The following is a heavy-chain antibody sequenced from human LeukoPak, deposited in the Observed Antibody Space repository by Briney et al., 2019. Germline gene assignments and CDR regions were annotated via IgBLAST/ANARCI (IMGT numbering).Heavy chain of an antibody. CDR3: AREVVRGVNWFDP. V-gene: IGHV4-59*01. Sequence: ASETLSLTCAVSGDSISSDYWSWIRQPPGKGLEWIGYIYYTGSTNYNPSLKSRVTISVDTSKNQFSLKLSSVTAADTAVYYCAREVVRGVNWFDPWGQGTLVTVSS. J-gene: IGHJ5*02. CDR1: GDSISSDY. D-gene: IGHD3-10*01. CDR2: IYYTGST.